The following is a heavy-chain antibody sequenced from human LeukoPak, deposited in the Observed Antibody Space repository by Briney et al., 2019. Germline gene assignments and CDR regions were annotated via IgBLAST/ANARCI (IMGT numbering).Heavy chain of an antibody. V-gene: IGHV4-34*01. CDR1: GGSSSGYY. Sequence: PSETLSLTCAVYGGSSSGYYWSWIRQPPGKGLEWIGEINHSGSTNYNPSLKSRVTISVDTSKNQFSLKLSSVTAADTAVYYCARGPEWELRGNYFDYWGQGTLVTVSS. CDR3: ARGPEWELRGNYFDY. J-gene: IGHJ4*02. D-gene: IGHD1-26*01. CDR2: INHSGST.